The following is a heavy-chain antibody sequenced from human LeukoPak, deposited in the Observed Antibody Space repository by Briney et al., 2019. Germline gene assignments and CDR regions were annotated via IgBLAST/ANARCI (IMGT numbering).Heavy chain of an antibody. V-gene: IGHV3-7*01. Sequence: PGGSLRLSCAASGFTFRTDWMTWVRQAPGKGLEWLANIKPDGSEKYYVDSVKGRFTISRDNAKNSLYLQMNSLRAEDTAVYYCARDSPYDYGDYPAEMDYWGQGTLVTVSS. D-gene: IGHD4-17*01. CDR2: IKPDGSEK. CDR1: GFTFRTDW. CDR3: ARDSPYDYGDYPAEMDY. J-gene: IGHJ4*02.